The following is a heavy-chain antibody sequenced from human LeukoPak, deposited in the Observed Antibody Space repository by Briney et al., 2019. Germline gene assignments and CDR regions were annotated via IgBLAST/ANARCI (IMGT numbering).Heavy chain of an antibody. CDR2: IDPSDSYA. J-gene: IGHJ4*02. CDR3: ARGLGNSEDY. Sequence: GESLKISCKGSGYSFTSYWISWVRQMPGKGLEWMGKIDPSDSYANYSPSLQGHVTISDDKSISTAYLQWTSLKASDTAMYYCARGLGNSEDYWGQGTLVTVSS. D-gene: IGHD4-23*01. CDR1: GYSFTSYW. V-gene: IGHV5-10-1*01.